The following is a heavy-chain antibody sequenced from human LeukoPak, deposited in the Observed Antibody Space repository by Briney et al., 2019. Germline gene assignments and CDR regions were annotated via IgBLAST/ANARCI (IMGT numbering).Heavy chain of an antibody. D-gene: IGHD2-8*02. CDR3: TTRDVVVLVYDSSSDYNHVDV. J-gene: IGHJ6*03. V-gene: IGHV3-15*01. CDR2: IKSNTAGGTT. Sequence: KSGGSLRLSCSASGFTFSEAWMSWVRQAPGKGLEWVGLIKSNTAGGTTDYASPVNGRFNISRDDSKNTLYLHMNSLNTEDTAVYYCTTRDVVVLVYDSSSDYNHVDVWGKGTTVTVSS. CDR1: GFTFSEAW.